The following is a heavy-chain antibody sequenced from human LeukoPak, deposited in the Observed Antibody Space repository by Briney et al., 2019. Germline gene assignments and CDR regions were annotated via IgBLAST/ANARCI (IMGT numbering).Heavy chain of an antibody. CDR1: GFTFSGSA. CDR3: TTTGGSAAGLSQRVDY. V-gene: IGHV3-73*01. J-gene: IGHJ4*02. CDR2: IRSKANSYAT. Sequence: PGGSLRLSCAASGFTFSGSAMHWVRQASGKGLEWVGRIRSKANSYATAYAASVKGRFTISRGDSKNTAYLQMNSLKTEDTAVYYCTTTGGSAAGLSQRVDYWGQGTLVTVSS. D-gene: IGHD6-13*01.